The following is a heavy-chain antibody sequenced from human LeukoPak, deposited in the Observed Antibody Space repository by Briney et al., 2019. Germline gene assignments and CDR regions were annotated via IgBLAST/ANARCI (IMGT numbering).Heavy chain of an antibody. CDR2: FDPEDAET. D-gene: IGHD1-26*01. CDR3: ATGGSLIVGETGFDY. Sequence: GASVKVSCKVSGYTLTELSMHWVRHAPGKGLEWMVSFDPEDAETIYAQKFQGRVTMTEDTSTDTAYMELSSLRSDDTAVYYCATGGSLIVGETGFDYWGQGTLVTVSS. V-gene: IGHV1-24*01. CDR1: GYTLTELS. J-gene: IGHJ4*02.